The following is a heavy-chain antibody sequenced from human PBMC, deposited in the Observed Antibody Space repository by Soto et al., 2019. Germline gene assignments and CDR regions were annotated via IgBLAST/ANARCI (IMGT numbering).Heavy chain of an antibody. V-gene: IGHV1-69*04. D-gene: IGHD6-19*01. CDR3: AREIPAVAGKNAFDI. Sequence: ASVKVSCKASGGTFSSYTISWVRQAPGQGLEWMGRIIPILGIANYAQKFQGRVTITADKSTSTAYMELSSLRSEDTAVYYCAREIPAVAGKNAFDIWGQGTMVTVSS. CDR1: GGTFSSYT. CDR2: IIPILGIA. J-gene: IGHJ3*02.